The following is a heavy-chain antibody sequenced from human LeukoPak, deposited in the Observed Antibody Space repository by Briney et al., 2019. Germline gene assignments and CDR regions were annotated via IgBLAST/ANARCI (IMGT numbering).Heavy chain of an antibody. Sequence: GGSLRRSCAASGFMFRSSSMSWVRQVPGKGLEWVSTISASAGNIYYADSVKGRFTISRDNSKNTLFLQMNSLRAEDTAIYYCAKRPAAVRGVIPYVDYWGQGTLVTVSS. CDR1: GFMFRSSS. CDR3: AKRPAAVRGVIPYVDY. V-gene: IGHV3-23*01. CDR2: ISASAGNI. J-gene: IGHJ4*02. D-gene: IGHD3-10*02.